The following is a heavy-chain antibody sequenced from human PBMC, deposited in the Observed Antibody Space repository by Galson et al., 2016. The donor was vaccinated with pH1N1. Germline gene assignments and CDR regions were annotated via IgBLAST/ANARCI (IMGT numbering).Heavy chain of an antibody. V-gene: IGHV3-48*02. CDR3: ARDSGRETHFDY. D-gene: IGHD6-19*01. Sequence: QWVSFISSRNDKVYYADSVKGRFTISRDDVKNSVYLQMNSLRHEDTAVYYCARDSGRETHFDYWGRGTLVTVSS. CDR2: ISSRNDKV. J-gene: IGHJ4*02.